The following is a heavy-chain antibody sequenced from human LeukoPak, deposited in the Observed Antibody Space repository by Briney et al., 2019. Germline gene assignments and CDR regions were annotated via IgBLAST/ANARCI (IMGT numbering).Heavy chain of an antibody. CDR2: ISWNSGSI. V-gene: IGHV3-9*01. Sequence: GRSLRLSCAASGFTFDDYAMHWVRQAPGKGLEWVSGISWNSGSIGYADSVKGRFTVSRDNSKNTLYLQMNSLRAEDTAVYYCARDDPVSGTEWLVLSDYWGQGTLVTVSS. CDR1: GFTFDDYA. J-gene: IGHJ4*02. CDR3: ARDDPVSGTEWLVLSDY. D-gene: IGHD6-19*01.